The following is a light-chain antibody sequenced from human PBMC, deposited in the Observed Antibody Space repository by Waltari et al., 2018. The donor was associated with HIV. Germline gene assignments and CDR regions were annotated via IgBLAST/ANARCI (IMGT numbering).Light chain of an antibody. CDR2: DVS. Sequence: QSALTQPASVSGSPGQSITISCTGTSSDVGGYNYVSWYQQHPGKAPQLMIYDVSNQPSGVANRFSGSKSGNTASLTISGLQAEDEADYYCSSYTSTYVFGTGTKVTVL. CDR1: SSDVGGYNY. J-gene: IGLJ1*01. CDR3: SSYTSTYV. V-gene: IGLV2-14*01.